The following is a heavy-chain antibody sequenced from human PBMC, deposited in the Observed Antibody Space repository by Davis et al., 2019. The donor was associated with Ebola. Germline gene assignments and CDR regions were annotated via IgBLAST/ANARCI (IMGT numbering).Heavy chain of an antibody. D-gene: IGHD2-2*01. CDR1: GFTFSSYS. CDR3: ARGSDIVVVPAAAYFDY. V-gene: IGHV3-23*01. J-gene: IGHJ4*02. CDR2: ISGSGGST. Sequence: GESLKISCAASGFTFSSYSMNWVRQAPGKGLEWVSSISGSGGSTYYADSVKGRFTISRDNSKNTLYLQMNSLRAEDTAVYYCARGSDIVVVPAAAYFDYWGQGTLVTVSS.